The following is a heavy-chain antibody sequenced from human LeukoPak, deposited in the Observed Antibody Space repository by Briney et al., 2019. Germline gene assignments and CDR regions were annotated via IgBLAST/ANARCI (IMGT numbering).Heavy chain of an antibody. V-gene: IGHV4-34*01. J-gene: IGHJ4*02. CDR2: INHSGST. Sequence: YPSETLSLTCAVYGGSFSGYYWSWIRQPPGKGLEWIGEINHSGSTNYNPSLKSRVTISVDTSKNQFSLKLSSVTAADTAVYYCVKSPRPERSSSHFDYWGQGTLVTVSS. CDR1: GGSFSGYY. CDR3: VKSPRPERSSSHFDY. D-gene: IGHD6-6*01.